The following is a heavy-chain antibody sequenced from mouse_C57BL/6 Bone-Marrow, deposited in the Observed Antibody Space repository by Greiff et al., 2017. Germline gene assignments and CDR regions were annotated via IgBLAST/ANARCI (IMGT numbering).Heavy chain of an antibody. J-gene: IGHJ4*01. V-gene: IGHV1-64*01. D-gene: IGHD1-1*01. CDR2: IHPNTGST. Sequence: VQLQQSGAELVKPGASVKLSCKASGYTFTSYWMHWVKQTPGQGLEWIGMIHPNTGSTNYNEKFKSKATLTVDKSSSTAYMQLSSLTSEDSAVYYCPYGLSAMDYWGQGTSVTVSS. CDR1: GYTFTSYW. CDR3: PYGLSAMDY.